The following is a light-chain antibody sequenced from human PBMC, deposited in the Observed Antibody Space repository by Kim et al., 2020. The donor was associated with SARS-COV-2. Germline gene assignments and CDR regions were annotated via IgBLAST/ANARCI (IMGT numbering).Light chain of an antibody. CDR2: EVS. Sequence: QSVLTQPASVSGSPGQSITISCTGTSSDVGSYNLVSWYQQHPDKAPKLLIFEVSRRPSGISSRFSGSKAGNTASLTISGLQAEDEADYYCSSQRLFDFVFGTGTKVTVL. J-gene: IGLJ1*01. V-gene: IGLV2-14*02. CDR3: SSQRLFDFV. CDR1: SSDVGSYNL.